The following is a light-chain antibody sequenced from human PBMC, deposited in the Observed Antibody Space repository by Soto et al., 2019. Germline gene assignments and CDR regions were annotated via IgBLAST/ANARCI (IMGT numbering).Light chain of an antibody. Sequence: QPVLTQSPSASASLGASVKLTCTLSSGHSSNAIAWHQQQPEKGPRFLMKLNSDGSHNKGDGIPDRFSGSRSGPERYLTISSLQSEDEADYYCQTWGTGSVVFGGGTKLTVL. CDR1: SGHSSNA. V-gene: IGLV4-69*01. CDR2: LNSDGSH. CDR3: QTWGTGSVV. J-gene: IGLJ2*01.